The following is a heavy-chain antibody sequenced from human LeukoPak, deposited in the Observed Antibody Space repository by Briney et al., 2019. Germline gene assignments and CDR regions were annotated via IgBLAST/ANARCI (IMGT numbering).Heavy chain of an antibody. D-gene: IGHD5-18*01. CDR3: ASLVDTAMISPFDY. CDR1: GYSFTSGYY. J-gene: IGHJ4*02. V-gene: IGHV4-38-2*02. Sequence: SGTLSLTCTVSGYSFTSGYYWGWFRQPPGKGLEWIGSIYHSGSTYYNPSLKSRLTMSVDTSKNQFSLKLNSVTAADTAVYYCASLVDTAMISPFDYWGQGTLVTVSS. CDR2: IYHSGST.